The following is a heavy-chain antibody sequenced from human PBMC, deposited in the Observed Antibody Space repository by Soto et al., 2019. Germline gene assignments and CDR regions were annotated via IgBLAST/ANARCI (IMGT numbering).Heavy chain of an antibody. V-gene: IGHV4-39*01. CDR3: ATQTVTGYYYYYGMDV. J-gene: IGHJ6*02. D-gene: IGHD4-4*01. CDR1: GGSMSRSSYY. Sequence: QLHLQESGPGLVKPSETLSLTCTVSGGSMSRSSYYWGCIRPPRGKGREWIGSIYYSGSTYYNPPLKSRVTISVDTSKNQFSLKLSSVTAADTAVYYCATQTVTGYYYYYGMDVWGQGTTVTVSS. CDR2: IYYSGST.